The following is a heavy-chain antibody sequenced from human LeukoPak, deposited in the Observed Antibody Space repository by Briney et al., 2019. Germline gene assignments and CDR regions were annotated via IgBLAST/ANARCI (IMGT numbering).Heavy chain of an antibody. V-gene: IGHV3-23*01. Sequence: PGGSLRLSCAASGFTFSTYAMNWVRQTPGKGLEWVSSITGRGDSTYLADSVKGRFTISRDNSKNTLYLQMNSLRAEDTAVYYCATLNDYGDYWGQGTLVTVSS. J-gene: IGHJ4*02. CDR1: GFTFSTYA. CDR2: ITGRGDST. CDR3: ATLNDYGDY. D-gene: IGHD4/OR15-4a*01.